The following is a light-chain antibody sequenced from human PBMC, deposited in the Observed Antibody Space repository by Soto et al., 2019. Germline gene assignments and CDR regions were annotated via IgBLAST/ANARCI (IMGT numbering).Light chain of an antibody. Sequence: DIVLTQTRLSSPVTLGQPASISCRSSQSLVHIDGNTYFNWLQQRPGQPPRLLIYKISNRLPGVPDRFSGSGAGTDVTLKISRVEAEDVGVYYCRQATQSYTFGQGTRLEIK. CDR3: RQATQSYT. CDR1: QSLVHIDGNTY. CDR2: KIS. J-gene: IGKJ2*01. V-gene: IGKV2-24*01.